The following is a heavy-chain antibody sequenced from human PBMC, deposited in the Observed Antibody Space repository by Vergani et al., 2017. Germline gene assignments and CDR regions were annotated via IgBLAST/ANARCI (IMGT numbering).Heavy chain of an antibody. V-gene: IGHV2-5*01. J-gene: IGHJ6*02. D-gene: IGHD2-8*01. CDR3: AHETNTYDYYYGMDV. Sequence: QITLKESGPTLVKPTKTLTLSCTFSGFSLSTSGVGVGWIRQPPGKALEWLALIYWNDDKRYSPSLKSRLTITKDTSKTQMVLTMTNMDPVDTATYYCAHETNTYDYYYGMDVWGQGTTVTVSS. CDR2: IYWNDDK. CDR1: GFSLSTSGVG.